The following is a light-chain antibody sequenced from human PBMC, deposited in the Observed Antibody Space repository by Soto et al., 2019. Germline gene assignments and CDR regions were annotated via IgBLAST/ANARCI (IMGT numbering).Light chain of an antibody. Sequence: EIVMTQSPATLSVSPGERATLSCRASQSVSSNLAWYQQKPGRAPRLLIYGASTRATGIPARFSGSGSGTEFTLTISSLQSEDFAVYYCQQYHNWPRTFGPGTKVEIK. J-gene: IGKJ1*01. CDR1: QSVSSN. V-gene: IGKV3-15*01. CDR2: GAS. CDR3: QQYHNWPRT.